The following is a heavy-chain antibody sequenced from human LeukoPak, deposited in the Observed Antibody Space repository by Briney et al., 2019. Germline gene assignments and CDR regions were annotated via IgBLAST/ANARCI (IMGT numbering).Heavy chain of an antibody. D-gene: IGHD2-15*01. V-gene: IGHV3-21*01. J-gene: IGHJ3*02. CDR2: ISSSSSYI. CDR3: ARERGREDCSGGSCPLDAFDI. CDR1: GFTFSSYS. Sequence: GGSLRLSCAASGFTFSSYSMNWVRQAPGKGLEWVSSISSSSSYIYYADSVKGRFTISRDNAKNSLYLQMNSLRAEDTAVYCCARERGREDCSGGSCPLDAFDIWGQGTMVTVSS.